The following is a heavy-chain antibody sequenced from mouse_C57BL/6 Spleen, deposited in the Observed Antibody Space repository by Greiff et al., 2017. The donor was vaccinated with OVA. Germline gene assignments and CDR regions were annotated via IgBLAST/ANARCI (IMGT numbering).Heavy chain of an antibody. D-gene: IGHD2-4*01. V-gene: IGHV1-78*01. CDR1: GYTFTDPS. CDR2: IYPRDGST. J-gene: IGHJ3*01. CDR3: ARDSYYDYDWFAD. Sequence: QVQLQQSDAELVKPGASVKISCKVSGYTFTDPSIHWMQQRPDKGLDWIGYIYPRDGSTKYNEKFKGKATLTADKSSSPAYMQLNSLTSEDYAVYLCARDSYYDYDWFADWGKGTLVTVSA.